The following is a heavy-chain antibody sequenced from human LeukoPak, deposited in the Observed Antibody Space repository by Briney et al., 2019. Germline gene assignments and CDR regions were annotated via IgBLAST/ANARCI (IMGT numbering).Heavy chain of an antibody. CDR1: GGSISSYY. V-gene: IGHV4-4*07. D-gene: IGHD1-20*01. CDR3: ARTGNNFKDTFDS. CDR2: IYSSGST. J-gene: IGHJ4*02. Sequence: SETLSLTCTVSGGSISSYYWNWIRQPAGKGLEWIGRIYSSGSTNYNPSLKSRVTISVDTSKNQFSLKLSSVTAADTAVYYCARTGNNFKDTFDSWGQGTLVTVSS.